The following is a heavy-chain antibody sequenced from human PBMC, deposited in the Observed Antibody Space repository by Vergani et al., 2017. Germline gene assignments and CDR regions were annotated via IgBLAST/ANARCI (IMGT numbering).Heavy chain of an antibody. D-gene: IGHD3-3*01. J-gene: IGHJ4*02. Sequence: EVQLVESGGGLVQPGRSLRLSCAASGITFDDYAMHWVRQAPGKGLEWVSGISWNSGSIGYADSVKGRFTISRDNAKNSLYLQMNSLRAEDTAVYYCARDTRLLEWLLQDYWGQGTLVTVSS. V-gene: IGHV3-9*01. CDR2: ISWNSGSI. CDR1: GITFDDYA. CDR3: ARDTRLLEWLLQDY.